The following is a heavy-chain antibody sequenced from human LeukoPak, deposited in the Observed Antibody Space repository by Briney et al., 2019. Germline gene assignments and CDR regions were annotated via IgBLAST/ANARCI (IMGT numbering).Heavy chain of an antibody. CDR3: AKVTGTEGL. D-gene: IGHD1/OR15-1a*01. CDR1: GFTFSSYG. V-gene: IGHV3-33*06. Sequence: GRSLRLSCAASGFTFSSYGMHWVRQAPGKGLEWVAVIWYDGSNKYYADSVKGRFTISRDNSKSTLYLQMNSLRAEDTAVYYCAKVTGTEGLWGRGTLVTVSS. J-gene: IGHJ2*01. CDR2: IWYDGSNK.